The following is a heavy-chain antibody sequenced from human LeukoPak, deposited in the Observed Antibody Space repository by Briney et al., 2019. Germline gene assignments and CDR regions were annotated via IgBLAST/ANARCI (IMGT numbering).Heavy chain of an antibody. CDR1: CGSISTYY. CDR2: IYYSGST. Sequence: SETLSLTCTVSCGSISTYYWSWIRQPPGKGLEWVGYIYYSGSTNYNPSLKSRVTISVDTSKNQFSLKVSSVTAADTAVYYCARGGQLVRRYYYGLDVWGQGTTVTVSS. J-gene: IGHJ6*02. D-gene: IGHD6-6*01. CDR3: ARGGQLVRRYYYGLDV. V-gene: IGHV4-59*01.